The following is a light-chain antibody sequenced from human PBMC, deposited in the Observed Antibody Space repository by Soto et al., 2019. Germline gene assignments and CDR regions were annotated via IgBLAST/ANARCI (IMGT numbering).Light chain of an antibody. CDR1: QSVSIN. CDR3: QQYTTWPPIP. Sequence: ERVITHSPATLSVSPGERATLSCMASQSVSINLAWYQQKPGQAPRLLIYGASTRATGIPARFSGSGSGTEFTLTISSLQSEDFAVYYCQQYTTWPPIPFGQGTRLEI. CDR2: GAS. V-gene: IGKV3-15*01. J-gene: IGKJ5*01.